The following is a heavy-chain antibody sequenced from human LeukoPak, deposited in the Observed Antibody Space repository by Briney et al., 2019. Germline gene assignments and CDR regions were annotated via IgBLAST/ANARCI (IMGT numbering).Heavy chain of an antibody. CDR1: GFTFSSYA. CDR2: ISGSGGST. D-gene: IGHD3-10*01. V-gene: IGHV3-23*01. CDR3: AKDGGRITMVRGVYSGGYYFDY. Sequence: GGSLRLSCAASGFTFSSYAMSWVRQAPGKGLEWVSAISGSGGSTYYADSVKGRFTISRDNSKNTLYLQMNSLRAEDTAVYYCAKDGGRITMVRGVYSGGYYFDYWGQGALVTVSS. J-gene: IGHJ4*02.